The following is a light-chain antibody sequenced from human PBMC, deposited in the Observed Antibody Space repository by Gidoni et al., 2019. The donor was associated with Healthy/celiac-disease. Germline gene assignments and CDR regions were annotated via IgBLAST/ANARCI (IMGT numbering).Light chain of an antibody. J-gene: IGKJ1*01. CDR3: QQYYNIPRT. CDR2: WAS. Sequence: DIVMTQSPDSLALSLGERATIHCKSSQSVLYSSNNNNYLAWYQQKPGQPPKLLIYWASTRESGVPDRFSGSGSGTDFTLTISSLQAEDVAVYYCQQYYNIPRTFGQGTKVEIK. V-gene: IGKV4-1*01. CDR1: QSVLYSSNNNNY.